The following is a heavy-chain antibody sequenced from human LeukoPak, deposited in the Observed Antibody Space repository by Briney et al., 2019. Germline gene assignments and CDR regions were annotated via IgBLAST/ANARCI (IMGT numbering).Heavy chain of an antibody. CDR2: INHSGST. CDR1: GGSFSGYY. CDR3: AADFQWLGIWALGPFGYFDY. D-gene: IGHD3-22*01. Sequence: SETLSLTCAVYGGSFSGYYWSWIRQPPGKGLEWIGEINHSGSTNYNPSLKSRVTISVDTSKNQFSLKLSSVTAADTAVYYCAADFQWLGIWALGPFGYFDYWGQGTLVTVSS. V-gene: IGHV4-34*01. J-gene: IGHJ4*02.